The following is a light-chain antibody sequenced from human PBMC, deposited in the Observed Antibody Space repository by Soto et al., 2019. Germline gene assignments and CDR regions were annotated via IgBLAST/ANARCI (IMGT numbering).Light chain of an antibody. Sequence: DIVLTQSPDSLAVSLGERATINCKSSLNILYSSDNKNYLSWYQQRPGQPPKLLFYWASTRESGVPDRFSGSGSGTHFTLTITSLQAEDVAVYYCQQYYSSPPTFGQGTKVEIK. V-gene: IGKV4-1*01. CDR3: QQYYSSPPT. CDR1: LNILYSSDNKNY. CDR2: WAS. J-gene: IGKJ1*01.